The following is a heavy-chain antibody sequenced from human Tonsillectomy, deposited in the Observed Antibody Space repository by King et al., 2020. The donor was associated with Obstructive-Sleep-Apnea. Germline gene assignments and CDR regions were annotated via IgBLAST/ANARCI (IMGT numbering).Heavy chain of an antibody. Sequence: VQLVESGGGLVQPGGSLRLSCAASGFTVSNNYMSWVRQAPGKGLECVSVIYSGGTTYYADSVKGRFTISRDNAKNTLYLQMNILRSDDTAVFYCAGARVHYDSSGYFSKDLYYFDYWGQGTLVTVSS. CDR1: GFTVSNNY. V-gene: IGHV3-53*04. D-gene: IGHD3-22*01. CDR2: IYSGGTT. CDR3: AGARVHYDSSGYFSKDLYYFDY. J-gene: IGHJ4*02.